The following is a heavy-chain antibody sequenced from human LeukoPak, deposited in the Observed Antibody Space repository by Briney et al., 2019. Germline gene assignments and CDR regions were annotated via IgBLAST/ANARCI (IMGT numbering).Heavy chain of an antibody. J-gene: IGHJ4*02. CDR2: IWYDGSNK. D-gene: IGHD5-24*01. V-gene: IGHV3-33*01. CDR3: ARVVVEMGTMENYFDY. CDR1: GFTFSSYG. Sequence: PGGSLRLSCAASGFTFSSYGMHWVRQAPGKGLEWVAVIWYDGSNKYYADSVKGRFTISRDNSKTTLYLQMNSLRAEDTAVYYCARVVVEMGTMENYFDYWGQGTLVTVSS.